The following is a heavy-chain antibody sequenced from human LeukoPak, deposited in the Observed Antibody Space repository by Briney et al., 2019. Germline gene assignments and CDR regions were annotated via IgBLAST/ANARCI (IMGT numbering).Heavy chain of an antibody. V-gene: IGHV3-23*01. CDR1: GFTFSSYA. CDR2: ISGSGGST. CDR3: ARSRTYDY. Sequence: PGGSLRLSCAASGFTFSSYAMSWVRQAPGKGLEWVSAISGSGGSTYYADSVKGRFTISRDNAKNSLYLQMNSLRDEDTALYFCARSRTYDYWGQGTLVTVSS. J-gene: IGHJ4*02.